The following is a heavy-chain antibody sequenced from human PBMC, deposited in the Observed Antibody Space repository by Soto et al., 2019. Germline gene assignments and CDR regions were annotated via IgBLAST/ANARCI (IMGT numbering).Heavy chain of an antibody. CDR3: TRPKNKLRFYSYNGIDV. D-gene: IGHD5-12*01. CDR2: IRSKTNNYAT. V-gene: IGHV3-73*02. J-gene: IGHJ6*02. Sequence: EVQLVESGGGLVQPGGSLKLSCAASGLTFSDSAIHWVRQASGKGLEWVGRIRSKTNNYATTYAASVKGRFTISRDDPKNTAYLQMNSLKTEDTAVYYCTRPKNKLRFYSYNGIDVWGQGTTVTVSS. CDR1: GLTFSDSA.